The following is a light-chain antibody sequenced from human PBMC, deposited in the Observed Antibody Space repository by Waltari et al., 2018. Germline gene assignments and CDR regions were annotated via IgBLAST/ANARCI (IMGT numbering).Light chain of an antibody. J-gene: IGKJ2*01. V-gene: IGKV1-39*01. CDR2: AAS. CDR1: QNLANY. Sequence: DRVIITCRASQNLANYLNWYQQKPGTAPKLLIFAASKLQTGVPSRFSGSGSGRDFTLTISGLQVEDFAIFYCQQSSASPYTFGQGTKIEMK. CDR3: QQSSASPYT.